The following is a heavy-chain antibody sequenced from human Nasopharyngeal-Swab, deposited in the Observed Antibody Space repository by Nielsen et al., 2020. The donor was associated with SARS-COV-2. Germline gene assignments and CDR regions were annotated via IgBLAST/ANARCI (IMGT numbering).Heavy chain of an antibody. J-gene: IGHJ4*02. CDR2: ISGSGGST. D-gene: IGHD3-3*01. V-gene: IGHV3-23*01. Sequence: VRQAPGKGLEWVSAISGSGGSTYYADSVKGRFTISRDNAKNSLYLQMNSLRAEDTAVYYCARAQNVLRFLEWTQPFDYWGQGTLVTVSS. CDR3: ARAQNVLRFLEWTQPFDY.